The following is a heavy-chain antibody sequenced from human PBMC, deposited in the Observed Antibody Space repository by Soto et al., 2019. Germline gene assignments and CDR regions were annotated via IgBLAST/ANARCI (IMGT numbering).Heavy chain of an antibody. Sequence: PSETLSLTCTVSVGSISSGGYYWSWIRQHPGKGLEWIGYIYYSGSTYYNPSLKSRVTISVDTSKNQFSLKLSSVTAADTAVYYCASSEDNWTLDYWGQGTLVTVSS. D-gene: IGHD1-20*01. CDR1: VGSISSGGYY. J-gene: IGHJ4*02. V-gene: IGHV4-31*03. CDR3: ASSEDNWTLDY. CDR2: IYYSGST.